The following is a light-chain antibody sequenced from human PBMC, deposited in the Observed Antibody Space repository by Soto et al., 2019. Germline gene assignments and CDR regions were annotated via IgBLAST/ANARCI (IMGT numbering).Light chain of an antibody. J-gene: IGKJ2*01. CDR1: QSISSG. Sequence: DIPMTQSPSTLSASVGDRVTITCRASQSISSGLAWYQQKPGKAPKLLIYDASGLESGVPSRFSGSGSGTEFTLTISSLQPDDFATYYCQQYNSYPSYTFGQGTKLEIK. CDR3: QQYNSYPSYT. V-gene: IGKV1-5*01. CDR2: DAS.